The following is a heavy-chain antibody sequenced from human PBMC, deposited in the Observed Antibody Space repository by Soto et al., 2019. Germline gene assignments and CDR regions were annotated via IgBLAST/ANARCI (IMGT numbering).Heavy chain of an antibody. V-gene: IGHV3-33*01. CDR2: IWNDGSNE. CDR1: GFTFSRDA. Sequence: QLVESGGGVVQPGGSLRLSCAASGFTFSRDAMHWVRQAPGKGLEWVAFIWNDGSNEYYADSVKGRAIISRDNSENTVYLQMNSLRGEDTAVYFCVRDAADSGYAFDIWGQGTMVTVSS. J-gene: IGHJ3*02. D-gene: IGHD3-10*01. CDR3: VRDAADSGYAFDI.